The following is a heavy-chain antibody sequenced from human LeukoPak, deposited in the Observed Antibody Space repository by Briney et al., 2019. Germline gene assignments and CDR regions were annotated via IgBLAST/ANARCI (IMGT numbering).Heavy chain of an antibody. D-gene: IGHD3-3*01. J-gene: IGHJ6*03. CDR2: ISGSGGST. V-gene: IGHV3-23*01. CDR1: GFTFSSYA. CDR3: AKSERRFSEWLGHYYMDV. Sequence: GGSLRLSXAASGFTFSSYAMSWVRQAPGKGLEWVSAISGSGGSTYYADSVKGRFTISRDNSKNTLYLQMNSLRAEDTAVYYCAKSERRFSEWLGHYYMDVWGKGTTVTVSS.